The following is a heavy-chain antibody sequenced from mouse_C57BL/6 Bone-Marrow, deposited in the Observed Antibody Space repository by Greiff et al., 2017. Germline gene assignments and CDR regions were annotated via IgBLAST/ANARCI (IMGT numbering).Heavy chain of an antibody. CDR2: LYPGSGST. J-gene: IGHJ1*03. CDR1: GYTFTSYW. Sequence: QVQLQQPGAELVKPGASVKMSCKASGYTFTSYWITWVKQRPGQGLEWIGDLYPGSGSTNYNEKFKSKVTLTVDTSSSTAYMQLSSLTSEDSAVYYCARPYYSNYWYFDVWGTGTTVTVSS. V-gene: IGHV1-55*01. CDR3: ARPYYSNYWYFDV. D-gene: IGHD2-5*01.